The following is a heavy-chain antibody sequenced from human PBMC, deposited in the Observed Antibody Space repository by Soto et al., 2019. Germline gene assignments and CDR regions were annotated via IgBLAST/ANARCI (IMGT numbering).Heavy chain of an antibody. Sequence: SETLSLTCTVSGGSISSYYLSWIRQPPGKGLEWIGYIYYGGSTNYNPSLKSRVTISVDTSKNQFSLKLSSVTAADTAVYYCARALIYSSGYNYFDYWGQGTLVTVYS. CDR2: IYYGGST. CDR3: ARALIYSSGYNYFDY. D-gene: IGHD3-22*01. V-gene: IGHV4-59*01. J-gene: IGHJ4*02. CDR1: GGSISSYY.